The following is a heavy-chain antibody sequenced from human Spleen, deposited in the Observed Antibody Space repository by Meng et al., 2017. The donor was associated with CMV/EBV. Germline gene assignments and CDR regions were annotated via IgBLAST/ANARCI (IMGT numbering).Heavy chain of an antibody. CDR2: ISGSGGST. D-gene: IGHD4/OR15-4a*01. V-gene: IGHV3-23*01. J-gene: IGHJ6*02. CDR3: ARDGSAGARYYYVMDV. Sequence: GESLKISCAASGFTFSSYAMSWVRQAPGKGLEWVSAISGSGGSTYYADSVKGRFTISRDNAKNSLFLQMNSLRADDTAVYYCARDGSAGARYYYVMDVWGQGTTVTVSS. CDR1: GFTFSSYA.